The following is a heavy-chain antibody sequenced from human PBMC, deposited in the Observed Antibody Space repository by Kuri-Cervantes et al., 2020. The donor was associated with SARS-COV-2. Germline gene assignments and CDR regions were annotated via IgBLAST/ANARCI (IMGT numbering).Heavy chain of an antibody. CDR2: IYTSGST. Sequence: GSLRLSCTVSGGSISSYYWSWIRQPAGKGLEWIGRIYTSGSTNYNPSLKSRVTMSVDTSKNQFSLKLSSVTAADTAVYYCARELTYYDFWSGYSPAYYFDYWGQGTLVTGSS. CDR3: ARELTYYDFWSGYSPAYYFDY. D-gene: IGHD3-3*01. V-gene: IGHV4-4*07. CDR1: GGSISSYY. J-gene: IGHJ4*02.